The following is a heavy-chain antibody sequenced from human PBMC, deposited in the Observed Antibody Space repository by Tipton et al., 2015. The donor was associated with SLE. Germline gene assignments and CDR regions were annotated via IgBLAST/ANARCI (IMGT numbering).Heavy chain of an antibody. CDR3: AKGGPGGYSSSPLDY. V-gene: IGHV3-9*01. Sequence: SLRLSCAASGFTFDDYAMHWVRQAPGKGLEWVSGISWNSGSIGYADSVKGRFTISRDNAKNSLYLQMNSLRAEDTALYYCAKGGPGGYSSSPLDYWGQGTLVTVSS. CDR1: GFTFDDYA. J-gene: IGHJ4*02. D-gene: IGHD6-6*01. CDR2: ISWNSGSI.